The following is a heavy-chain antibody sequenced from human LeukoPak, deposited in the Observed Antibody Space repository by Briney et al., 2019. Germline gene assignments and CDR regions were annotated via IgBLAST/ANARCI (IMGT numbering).Heavy chain of an antibody. CDR1: GGSITSGGYY. CDR3: ASSRGLRASRGAGFDY. D-gene: IGHD3-10*01. CDR2: GYYIGTT. V-gene: IGHV4-31*03. J-gene: IGHJ4*02. Sequence: PSQTLSLTCTVSGGSITSGGYYWNWIRQHPEKGLEWIGYGYYIGTTYYNPSLKSRVNTSIDTSKNQFSLTLSSVTAADTAVYYCASSRGLRASRGAGFDYWGQGTLVTVSS.